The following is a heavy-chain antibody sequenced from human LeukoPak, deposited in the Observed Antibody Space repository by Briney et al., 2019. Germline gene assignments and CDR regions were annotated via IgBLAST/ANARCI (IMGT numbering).Heavy chain of an antibody. CDR2: IYTSGST. Sequence: SQTLSLICTVSGGSISSGSYYWSWIRQPAGKGLEWIGRIYTSGSTNYNPSLKSRVTISVDTSKNQFSLKLSSVTAADTAVYYCARDDLRSSSWYKGGYDAFDIWGQGTMVTVSS. CDR3: ARDDLRSSSWYKGGYDAFDI. J-gene: IGHJ3*02. V-gene: IGHV4-61*02. D-gene: IGHD6-13*01. CDR1: GGSISSGSYY.